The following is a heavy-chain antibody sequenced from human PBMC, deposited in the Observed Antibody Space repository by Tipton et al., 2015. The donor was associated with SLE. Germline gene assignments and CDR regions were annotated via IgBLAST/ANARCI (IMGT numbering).Heavy chain of an antibody. CDR3: ARGWGDNWFDT. J-gene: IGHJ5*02. D-gene: IGHD7-27*01. V-gene: IGHV4-34*01. Sequence: TLSLTCAVYGGSFSDYYWSWNRQSPGKGLEWIGEIDHSGNTDYNPSLKSRVTISIVTSNNQFSLKLSSVTAADTAMYYCARGWGDNWFDTWGQGTLVTVSS. CDR2: IDHSGNT. CDR1: GGSFSDYY.